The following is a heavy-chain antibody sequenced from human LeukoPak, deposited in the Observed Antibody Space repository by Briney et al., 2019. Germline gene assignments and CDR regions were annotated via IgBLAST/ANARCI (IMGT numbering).Heavy chain of an antibody. J-gene: IGHJ6*03. Sequence: SETLSLTCAVYGGSFSGYYWSWIRQSPGKGLEWIGEINHSGSTNYNPSLKSRVTIPVDTSKNQFSLKLSSVTAADTAVYYCARARAVGVVNNSYYFYYMDVWGKGTTVTVSS. CDR3: ARARAVGVVNNSYYFYYMDV. CDR1: GGSFSGYY. D-gene: IGHD3-3*01. CDR2: INHSGST. V-gene: IGHV4-34*01.